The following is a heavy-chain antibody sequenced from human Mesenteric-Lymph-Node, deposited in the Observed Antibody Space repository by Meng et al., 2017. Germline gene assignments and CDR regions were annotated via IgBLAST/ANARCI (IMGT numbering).Heavy chain of an antibody. Sequence: SETLSLTCTVSGGSISSYSWSWIRQPPGKGLEWIGYIYHSGSTNYNPSLKSRVTISVDTSKNQFSLKLSSVTAADTAVYYCARGYSKNWFDPWGQGTLVTVSS. J-gene: IGHJ5*02. CDR1: GGSISSYS. CDR3: ARGYSKNWFDP. D-gene: IGHD6-13*01. V-gene: IGHV4-59*01. CDR2: IYHSGST.